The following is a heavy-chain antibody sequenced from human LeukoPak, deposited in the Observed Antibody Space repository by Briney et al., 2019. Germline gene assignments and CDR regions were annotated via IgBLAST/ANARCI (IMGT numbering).Heavy chain of an antibody. J-gene: IGHJ4*02. D-gene: IGHD4-17*01. CDR3: AHGDYPLTY. V-gene: IGHV3-66*01. Sequence: GGSLRLSCAASGITVTNNYWHWLRQAPGKGLEWVSIIYANGDTLYAASVRGRFTFSRDNSKNTFYLQMNGLRAEDTAIYYCAHGDYPLTYWGQGTLVTVSS. CDR2: IYANGDT. CDR1: GITVTNNY.